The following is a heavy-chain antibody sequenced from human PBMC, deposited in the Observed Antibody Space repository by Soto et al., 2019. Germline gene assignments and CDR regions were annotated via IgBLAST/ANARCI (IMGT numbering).Heavy chain of an antibody. J-gene: IGHJ3*02. CDR1: GFTFSSYS. V-gene: IGHV3-33*08. CDR3: ATKDSNWTPPFDI. D-gene: IGHD1-20*01. CDR2: IWYDGSNK. Sequence: QVQLVESGGGVVQPGRSTRLSCAASGFTFSSYSMHWVRQAPGKGLEWVALIWYDGSNKYYADSVKGRFTISRDNSKNTLYLQMNSLRAEDTAVYYCATKDSNWTPPFDIWGQGTMVTVSS.